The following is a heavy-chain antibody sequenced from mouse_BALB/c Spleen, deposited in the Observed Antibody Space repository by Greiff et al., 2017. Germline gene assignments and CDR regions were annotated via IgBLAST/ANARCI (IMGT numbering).Heavy chain of an antibody. J-gene: IGHJ2*01. CDR2: IDPETGGT. Sequence: QVQLQQSGAELVRPGASVTLSCKASGYTFTDYEMHWVKQTPVHGLEWIGAIDPETGGTAYNQKFKGKATLTADKSSSTAYMELRSLTSEDSAVYYCTRDLLWLRRDYWGQGTTLTVSS. CDR1: GYTFTDYE. V-gene: IGHV1-15*01. D-gene: IGHD2-2*01. CDR3: TRDLLWLRRDY.